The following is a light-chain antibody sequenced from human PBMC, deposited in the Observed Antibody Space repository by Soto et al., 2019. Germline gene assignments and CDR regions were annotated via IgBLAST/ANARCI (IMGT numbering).Light chain of an antibody. CDR2: EGT. J-gene: IGLJ1*01. CDR3: FSYAGSSTHV. CDR1: SSDVGTYDL. Sequence: QSALTQPASVSGSPGQSITISCTGTSSDVGTYDLVSWYQHHPGKAPKLMIYEGTKRPSGVSNRFSGSKSGNTASLTISGLQAEDEADYYCFSYAGSSTHVFGSGTKVT. V-gene: IGLV2-23*01.